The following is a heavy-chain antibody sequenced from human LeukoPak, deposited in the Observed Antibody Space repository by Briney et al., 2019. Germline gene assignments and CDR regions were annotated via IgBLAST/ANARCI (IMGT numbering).Heavy chain of an antibody. V-gene: IGHV4-38-2*02. D-gene: IGHD1-26*01. CDR1: GYSISSGYY. J-gene: IGHJ4*02. CDR3: ARVGGATGFDY. Sequence: SETLSLTCTVSGYSISSGYYWGWIRQPPGKGLEWIGSIYHSGSTNYNPSLKSRVTISVDKSKNQFSLKLSSVTAADTAVYYCARVGGATGFDYWGQGTLVTVSS. CDR2: IYHSGST.